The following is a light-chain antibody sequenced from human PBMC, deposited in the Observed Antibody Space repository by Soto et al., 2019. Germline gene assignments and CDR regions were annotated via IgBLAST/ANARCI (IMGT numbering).Light chain of an antibody. V-gene: IGLV1-40*01. CDR1: SSNIGAGYD. J-gene: IGLJ3*02. CDR3: QSYDSSLSWV. CDR2: GNS. Sequence: QSVLTQPPSVSGAPGQRVTISCTGSSSNIGAGYDVHWYQQLPGTAPKLLIYGNSKRPSGVPDRFSGSKSGTSASLAITGLQAEEEADYYCQSYDSSLSWVFGGGTTLTVL.